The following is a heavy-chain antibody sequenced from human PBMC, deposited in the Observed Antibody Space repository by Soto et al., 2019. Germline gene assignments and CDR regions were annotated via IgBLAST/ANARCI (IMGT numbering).Heavy chain of an antibody. D-gene: IGHD4-4*01. CDR1: GFTFSNYA. J-gene: IGHJ5*02. CDR2: IDGGGTKT. CDR3: TKEHSNYPDNWFDP. V-gene: IGHV3-23*01. Sequence: EVQLLDSGGGLVQPGGSLRLSCAASGFTFSNYAMSWVRQAPGTGLQWVSAIDGGGTKTYYADSVKGRFTISRDNSMNTLYLQRDSLRAEDTAIYYCTKEHSNYPDNWFDPWGQGTRVTVSS.